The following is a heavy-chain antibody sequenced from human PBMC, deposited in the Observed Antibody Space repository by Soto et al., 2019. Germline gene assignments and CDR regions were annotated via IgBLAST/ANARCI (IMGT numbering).Heavy chain of an antibody. CDR3: RLGYCSSTSCHPLYYMDV. CDR2: IIPILGIA. Sequence: SVKVSCKASGGTFSSHTISWVRQAPGQGLEWMGRIIPILGIANYAQKIQGRDTITADKSTSTAFMELSSLRSEDTAVYYCRLGYCSSTSCHPLYYMDVWGKGTTVTVSS. CDR1: GGTFSSHT. V-gene: IGHV1-69*02. D-gene: IGHD2-2*01. J-gene: IGHJ6*03.